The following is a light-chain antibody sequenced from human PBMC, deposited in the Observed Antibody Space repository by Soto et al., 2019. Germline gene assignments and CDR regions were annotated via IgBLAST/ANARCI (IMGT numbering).Light chain of an antibody. CDR2: GAS. J-gene: IGKJ1*01. CDR3: QRSYGSPPWT. Sequence: DIQITHSPSSLSASXVSRVTIAXXXSQTISIFLNWYQQKPGKAPKLLIYGASTLQGGVPSRFSGSGSGTDFTLTISRLQPEDFATYYCQRSYGSPPWTFGQGTKVDIK. CDR1: QTISIF. V-gene: IGKV1-39*01.